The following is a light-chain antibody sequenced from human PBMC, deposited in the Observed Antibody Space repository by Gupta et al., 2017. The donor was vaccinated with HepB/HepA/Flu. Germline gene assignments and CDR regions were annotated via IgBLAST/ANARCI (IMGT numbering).Light chain of an antibody. Sequence: QSALTQPASVSGSPGQSITISCTGTSSDVGGYNYVSWYQQHPGKAPKLMIYDVSNRPSGVSNRFSASKSGNTASLPISGLQAEDDADDYCSSSTSSSSWVFGGGTKLTVL. CDR2: DVS. CDR1: SSDVGGYNY. J-gene: IGLJ3*02. V-gene: IGLV2-14*01. CDR3: SSSTSSSSWV.